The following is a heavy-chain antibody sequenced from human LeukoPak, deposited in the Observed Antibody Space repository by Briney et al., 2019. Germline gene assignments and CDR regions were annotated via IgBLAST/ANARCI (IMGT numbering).Heavy chain of an antibody. J-gene: IGHJ5*02. D-gene: IGHD2-2*01. Sequence: SETLSLTCAVYGGSFSGYYWSWIRQPPGKGLEWIGEINHSGSTNYNPSLKSRVTISVDTSKNQFSLKLSSVTAADTAVYYCARFKNCSSTSCKRLAPFDPWGQGTLVTVSS. CDR2: INHSGST. CDR1: GGSFSGYY. CDR3: ARFKNCSSTSCKRLAPFDP. V-gene: IGHV4-34*01.